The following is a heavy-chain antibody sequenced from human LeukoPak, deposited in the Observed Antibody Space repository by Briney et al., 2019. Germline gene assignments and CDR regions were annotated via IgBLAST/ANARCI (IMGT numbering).Heavy chain of an antibody. Sequence: GGSLRLSCAASGFTFSSYAMHWVRQAPGKGLEWVAVISYDGSNKYYADSVKGRFTISRDNSKNTLYLQMNSLRAEDTAVYYCARSHTPHDYGGNFEGLFDYWGQGTLVTVSS. J-gene: IGHJ4*02. CDR3: ARSHTPHDYGGNFEGLFDY. CDR2: ISYDGSNK. V-gene: IGHV3-30-3*01. D-gene: IGHD4-23*01. CDR1: GFTFSSYA.